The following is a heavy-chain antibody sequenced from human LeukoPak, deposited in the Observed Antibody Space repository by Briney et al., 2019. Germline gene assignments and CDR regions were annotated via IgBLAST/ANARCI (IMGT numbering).Heavy chain of an antibody. J-gene: IGHJ4*02. Sequence: ASVKVSCKASGYTFTSYDINWVRQATGQGLEWMGWMNPNSGNTGCAQKFQGRVTMTRNTSISTAYMELSSLRSEDTAVYYCARQTTVTTGDYWDQGTLVTVSS. D-gene: IGHD4-17*01. CDR3: ARQTTVTTGDY. CDR2: MNPNSGNT. CDR1: GYTFTSYD. V-gene: IGHV1-8*01.